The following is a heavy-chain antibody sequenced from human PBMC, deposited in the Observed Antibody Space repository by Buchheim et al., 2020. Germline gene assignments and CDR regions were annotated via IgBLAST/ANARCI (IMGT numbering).Heavy chain of an antibody. Sequence: QVQLVQSGAEVKKPGSSVKVSCKASGGTFSSYAISWVRQAPGQGLEWMGWMNPNSGNTGDAQKFQGRVTMTRNTSISTAYMELSSLGSEDTAVYYCARVPYQTQGTGDYWGQGTL. CDR2: MNPNSGNT. CDR1: GGTFSSYA. J-gene: IGHJ4*02. CDR3: ARVPYQTQGTGDY. V-gene: IGHV1-8*02. D-gene: IGHD3/OR15-3a*01.